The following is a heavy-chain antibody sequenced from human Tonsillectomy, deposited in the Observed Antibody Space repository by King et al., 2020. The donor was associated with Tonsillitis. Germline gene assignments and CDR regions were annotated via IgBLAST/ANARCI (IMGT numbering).Heavy chain of an antibody. V-gene: IGHV4-39*01. CDR2: IYYSGTS. CDR1: GGSISSSSDY. J-gene: IGHJ5*02. D-gene: IGHD6-13*01. CDR3: ARQRGGSSWSDP. Sequence: LQLQESGPGLVKPSETLSLICTVSGGSISSSSDYCGWFRQPPGKGLEWIGNIYYSGTSDHNPSLKSRLSISIDTSRSQFSLKLSSVTTADTAMYYCARQRGGSSWSDPWGQGTQVTVSS.